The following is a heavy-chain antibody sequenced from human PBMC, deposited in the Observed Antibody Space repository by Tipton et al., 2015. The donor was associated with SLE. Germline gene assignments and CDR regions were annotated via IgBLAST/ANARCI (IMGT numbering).Heavy chain of an antibody. CDR3: ATNGHGETYEFFTEYLRH. CDR2: IYYSGTT. CDR1: GGSISNTSYY. Sequence: TLSLTCTVSGGSISNTSYYWGWIRQPPGKGLEWIGSIYYSGTTYYNPSLKSRVTIALDTSKNQLSLKLNSVTAAGTAVYYCATNGHGETYEFFTEYLRHWGQGTLVTVSS. V-gene: IGHV4-39*07. D-gene: IGHD5-12*01. J-gene: IGHJ1*01.